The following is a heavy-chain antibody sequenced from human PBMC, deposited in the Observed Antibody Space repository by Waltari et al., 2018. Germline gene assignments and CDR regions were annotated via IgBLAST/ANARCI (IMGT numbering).Heavy chain of an antibody. Sequence: VQLLESGGGLVQPGGSMRLCGAAAGSTYSSACMSRVRQGPGKGLEWVSSIIGSGAAIYYADSVKGRFTISRDNSKNTLYLQMISLRAEDTAVYYCAEAGLYVRDYYYDYSMGVWGQGTTVTVSS. J-gene: IGHJ6*02. V-gene: IGHV3-23*01. CDR1: GSTYSSAC. CDR3: AEAGLYVRDYYYDYSMGV. D-gene: IGHD3-16*01. CDR2: IIGSGAAI.